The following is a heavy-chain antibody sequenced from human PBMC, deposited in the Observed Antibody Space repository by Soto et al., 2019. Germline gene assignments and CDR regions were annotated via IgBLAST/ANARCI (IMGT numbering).Heavy chain of an antibody. J-gene: IGHJ4*02. CDR3: VRSLDSSGYYPDY. D-gene: IGHD3-9*01. CDR1: GITFDHFA. V-gene: IGHV3-9*01. CDR2: ISWDSAGI. Sequence: PGGSLRLSCATSGITFDHFAMHWGRQAPGKGLEWVASISWDSAGIDYGVSVRGRFTISRDNVNSSLYLQMNSLTAEDTAVYYCVRSLDSSGYYPDYWGRGTLVTVSS.